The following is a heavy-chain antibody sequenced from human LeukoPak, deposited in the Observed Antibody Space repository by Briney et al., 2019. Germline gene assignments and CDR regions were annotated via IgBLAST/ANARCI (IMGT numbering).Heavy chain of an antibody. J-gene: IGHJ4*02. Sequence: GGSLRLSCAASGFTFSSSWMHWVRQAPGKGLVGVSRINSDGSSTSYADSVKGRFTISRDNAKNTLYLQMNSLRAEDTAVYYCVRGLSGYTSSLGYWGQGTLVTVSS. CDR1: GFTFSSSW. V-gene: IGHV3-74*01. D-gene: IGHD6-6*01. CDR2: INSDGSST. CDR3: VRGLSGYTSSLGY.